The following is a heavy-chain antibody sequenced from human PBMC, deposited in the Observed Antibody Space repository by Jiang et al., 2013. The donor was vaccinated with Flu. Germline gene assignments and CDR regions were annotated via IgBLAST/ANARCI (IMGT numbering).Heavy chain of an antibody. D-gene: IGHD3-22*01. V-gene: IGHV4-61*01. CDR3: ARVPRLGNYYDSSGLTN. CDR1: GGSVSSGSYY. J-gene: IGHJ4*02. Sequence: GLVKPSETLSLTCTVSGGSVSSGSYYWSWIRQPPGKGLEWIGYIYYSGSTNYNPSLKSRVTISVDTSKNQFSLKLSSVTAADTAVYYCARVPRLGNYYDSSGLTNWGQGTLVTVSS. CDR2: IYYSGST.